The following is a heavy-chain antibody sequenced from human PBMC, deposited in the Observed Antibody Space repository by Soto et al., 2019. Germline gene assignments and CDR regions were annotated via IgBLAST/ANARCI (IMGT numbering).Heavy chain of an antibody. J-gene: IGHJ4*02. Sequence: LRLSCAASGFTFSDYYMSWVRQAPGKGVELVSGLSGSGTSAYYAESVKGRFTIYRDNSRDTLFLQMNSLNPDDTAVYYCAKATTHGGWFNPFDSWAQGDPVTVSS. CDR1: GFTFSDYY. V-gene: IGHV3-23*01. D-gene: IGHD6-19*01. CDR3: AKATTHGGWFNPFDS. CDR2: LSGSGTSA.